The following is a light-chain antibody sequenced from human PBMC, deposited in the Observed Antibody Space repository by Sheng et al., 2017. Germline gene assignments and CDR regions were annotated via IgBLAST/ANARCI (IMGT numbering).Light chain of an antibody. J-gene: IGKJ4*01. CDR3: QQSYSTPLT. CDR1: QSISSY. Sequence: DIQMTQSPSSLSASVGDRVTITCRASQSISSYLIWYQQKPGKAPKLLIYAASSLQIGVPSRFSGSGSGTDFTLTISSLQPEDFATYYCQQSYSTPLTFGGGTKVEIK. CDR2: AAS. V-gene: IGKV1-39*01.